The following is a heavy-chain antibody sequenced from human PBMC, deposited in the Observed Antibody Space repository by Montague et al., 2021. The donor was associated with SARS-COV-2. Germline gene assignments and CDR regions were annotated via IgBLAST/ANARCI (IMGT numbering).Heavy chain of an antibody. V-gene: IGHV3-48*02. Sequence: SLRLSCAASGLTFSSFNMNCVRQAPGKGLDWVSFISTRSSNIYYADSVRGRFTISRDKAKNSLYLQMNSLRDEDTAVYYCARERGDYGADGGFDFWGQGTLVTVSS. CDR3: ARERGDYGADGGFDF. J-gene: IGHJ4*02. D-gene: IGHD3-10*01. CDR1: GLTFSSFN. CDR2: ISTRSSNI.